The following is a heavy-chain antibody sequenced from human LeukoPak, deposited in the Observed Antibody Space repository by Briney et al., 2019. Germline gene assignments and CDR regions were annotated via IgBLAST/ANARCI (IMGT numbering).Heavy chain of an antibody. V-gene: IGHV1-8*01. Sequence: ASVKVSCKASGYTFTSYDINWVRQATGQGLEWMGWMNPNSGNAGHAQKFQGRVTMTRNTSISTAYMELSSLRSEDTAVYYCATGHRRSWDIVGATNFDYWGQGTLVTVSS. CDR2: MNPNSGNA. CDR1: GYTFTSYD. J-gene: IGHJ4*02. D-gene: IGHD1-26*01. CDR3: ATGHRRSWDIVGATNFDY.